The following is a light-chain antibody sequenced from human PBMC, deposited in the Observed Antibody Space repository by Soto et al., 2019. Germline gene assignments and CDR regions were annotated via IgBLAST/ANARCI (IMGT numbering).Light chain of an antibody. Sequence: GDTVTITCRASQSIAMFSSWYQQKPGKAPKLLIYGSSTLQNGVPSRFSGSGSGTYFTLTISSLQLEDFDTSYCQQNYSPPLTIRGGTNV. CDR2: GSS. J-gene: IGKJ4*01. V-gene: IGKV1-39*01. CDR1: QSIAMF. CDR3: QQNYSPPLT.